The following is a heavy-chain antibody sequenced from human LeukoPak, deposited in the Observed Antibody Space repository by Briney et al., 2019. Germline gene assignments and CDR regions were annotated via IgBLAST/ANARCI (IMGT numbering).Heavy chain of an antibody. CDR3: VKDLGRYRNNCFDY. J-gene: IGHJ4*02. V-gene: IGHV3-64D*06. Sequence: GGSLRLSCSASGFTFNKYAVHWVRQAPGKGLEYVSGVNTDGGSTYYADSVKGRFTISRDNSMNTLYLQMTSLRAEDTAVYYCVKDLGRYRNNCFDYWGQGTLVTVSS. D-gene: IGHD1-26*01. CDR1: GFTFNKYA. CDR2: VNTDGGST.